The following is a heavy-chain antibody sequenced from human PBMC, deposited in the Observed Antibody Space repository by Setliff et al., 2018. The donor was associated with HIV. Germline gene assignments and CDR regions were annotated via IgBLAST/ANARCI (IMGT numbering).Heavy chain of an antibody. Sequence: PSETLSLTCAVYGGSFTSYYWTWIRQAPGKDLEWIGEINHNGGTNYNPSLKSRVTISVDRSKNQFFLKLTSVTAADTAVYYCARLYPSIYYDSRGYYHAFSGPFDYWGQGTLVTVSS. CDR3: ARLYPSIYYDSRGYYHAFSGPFDY. V-gene: IGHV4-34*01. J-gene: IGHJ4*02. CDR2: INHNGGT. CDR1: GGSFTSYY. D-gene: IGHD3-22*01.